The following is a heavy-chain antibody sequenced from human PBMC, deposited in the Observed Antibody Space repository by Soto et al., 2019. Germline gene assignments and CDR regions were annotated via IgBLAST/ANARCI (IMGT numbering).Heavy chain of an antibody. CDR1: GGSISSGGYY. D-gene: IGHD4-4*01. V-gene: IGHV4-31*03. J-gene: IGHJ6*03. Sequence: SETLSLTCTVSGGSISSGGYYWSWIRQHPGKGLEWIGYIYYSGSTYYNPSLKSRVTISVDTSKNQFSLKLSSVTAADTAVYYCARLTVTTSIEIDYYYYYYMDVWGKGTTVTVSS. CDR2: IYYSGST. CDR3: ARLTVTTSIEIDYYYYYYMDV.